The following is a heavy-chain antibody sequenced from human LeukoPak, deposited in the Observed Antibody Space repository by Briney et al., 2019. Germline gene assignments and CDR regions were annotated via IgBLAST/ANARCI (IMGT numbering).Heavy chain of an antibody. CDR3: ARYGVAPSYYYYYMDV. V-gene: IGHV1-18*01. CDR1: GYTFTSYG. CDR2: ISAYNGNA. Sequence: ASVKVSCKASGYTFTSYGISWVRQAPGQGLEWMGWISAYNGNANYAQKLQGRVTMTTDTSTSTAYMELRSLRSDDTAVYYCARYGVAPSYYYYYMDVWGKGTTVTVSS. D-gene: IGHD3-3*01. J-gene: IGHJ6*03.